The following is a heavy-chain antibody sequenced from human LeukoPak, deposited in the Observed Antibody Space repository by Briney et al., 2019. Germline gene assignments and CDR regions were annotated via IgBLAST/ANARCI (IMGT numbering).Heavy chain of an antibody. D-gene: IGHD2-8*01. J-gene: IGHJ6*03. V-gene: IGHV1-2*02. Sequence: GASVKVSCKASGYTFTGYYMHWVRQAPGQGLEWMGWINPNSGGTNYAQKFQGRVTMTRDTSISTAYMELSRLRSDDTAVYYCARDDGPHPNGPYVGDYYYYMDVWGKGTTVTVSS. CDR2: INPNSGGT. CDR1: GYTFTGYY. CDR3: ARDDGPHPNGPYVGDYYYYMDV.